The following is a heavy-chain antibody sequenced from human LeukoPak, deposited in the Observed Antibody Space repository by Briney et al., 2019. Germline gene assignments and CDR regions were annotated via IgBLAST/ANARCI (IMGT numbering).Heavy chain of an antibody. V-gene: IGHV3-48*01. CDR2: ISASRNSI. J-gene: IGHJ4*02. Sequence: GGSLRLSCVVSGFTFNNYGMNWVRQAPGKGLDWVSYISASRNSISYADSVKGRFTISRDNSKNTVYLQMNSLRAEDTAVYYCARDLSLIALTDWGQGTLVTVSS. D-gene: IGHD3-22*01. CDR3: ARDLSLIALTD. CDR1: GFTFNNYG.